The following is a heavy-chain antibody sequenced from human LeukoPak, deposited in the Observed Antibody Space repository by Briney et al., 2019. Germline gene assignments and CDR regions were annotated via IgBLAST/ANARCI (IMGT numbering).Heavy chain of an antibody. Sequence: GASVKVSCKAFGYTFTSNYMHWVRQAPGQGLEWMGWINPNSGGTNYAQKFQGRVTMTRDTSISTAYMELSRLRSDDTAVYYCARGDYGYYYFDYWGQGTLVTVSS. CDR1: GYTFTSNY. CDR2: INPNSGGT. V-gene: IGHV1-2*02. CDR3: ARGDYGYYYFDY. J-gene: IGHJ4*02. D-gene: IGHD4-17*01.